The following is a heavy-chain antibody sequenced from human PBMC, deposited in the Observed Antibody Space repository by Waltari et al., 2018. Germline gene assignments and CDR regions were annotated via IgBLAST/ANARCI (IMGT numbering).Heavy chain of an antibody. CDR3: ARDRGRGIYLDS. CDR2: IQHSGRT. CDR1: W. V-gene: IGHV4-4*02. Sequence: WLSWVREFPEKGRGWIGQIQHSGRTHYNPSRESRVTISIDTSNNQFSLKVTSTTAADTAVYYCARDRGRGIYLDSWGRGTLVTVSP. J-gene: IGHJ4*02. D-gene: IGHD2-15*01.